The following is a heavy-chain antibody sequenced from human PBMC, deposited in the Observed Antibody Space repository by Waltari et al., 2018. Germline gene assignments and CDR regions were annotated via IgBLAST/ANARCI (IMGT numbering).Heavy chain of an antibody. CDR2: ISGTGDGT. CDR3: TKDAYDSPNHYPPTWFDP. CDR1: GLRSGYTA. D-gene: IGHD3-10*01. V-gene: IGHV3-23*04. Sequence: DVQLAEYGGGLVQPGGSLRLYCVAAGLRSGYTAMISVRQATGKAPEWVAIISGTGDGTFYSNPVRGRFTISRDNSRNTLYLQMNDLKTEDTAVYYCTKDAYDSPNHYPPTWFDPWGHGTLVTVSS. J-gene: IGHJ5*02.